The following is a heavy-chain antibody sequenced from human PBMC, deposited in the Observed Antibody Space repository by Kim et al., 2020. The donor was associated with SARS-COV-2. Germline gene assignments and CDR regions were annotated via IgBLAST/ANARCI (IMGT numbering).Heavy chain of an antibody. CDR3: AKQGASYSYGLDY. D-gene: IGHD5-18*01. J-gene: IGHJ4*02. Sequence: GGSLRLSCAASGFTFSSYGMHWVRQAPGKGLEWVVVISYDGSNKYYADSVKGRFTISRDNSKNTLYLQMNSLRAEDTAVYYCAKQGASYSYGLDYWGQGT. CDR1: GFTFSSYG. V-gene: IGHV3-30*18. CDR2: ISYDGSNK.